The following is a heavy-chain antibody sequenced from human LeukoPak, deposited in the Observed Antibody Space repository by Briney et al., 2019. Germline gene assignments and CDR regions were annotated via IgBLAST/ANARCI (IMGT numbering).Heavy chain of an antibody. Sequence: GGSLRLSCEASGFTLSRYAMSWVGQAAGKGLEWVAAILGSGGSTYYAASFKGRFTISSDNSKNTLYLQMNSLRAEDTAVYSCAKDGLHLYYYDRSWSDPWGQGTLVTVSS. D-gene: IGHD3-22*01. CDR1: GFTLSRYA. J-gene: IGHJ5*02. CDR2: ILGSGGST. CDR3: AKDGLHLYYYDRSWSDP. V-gene: IGHV3-23*01.